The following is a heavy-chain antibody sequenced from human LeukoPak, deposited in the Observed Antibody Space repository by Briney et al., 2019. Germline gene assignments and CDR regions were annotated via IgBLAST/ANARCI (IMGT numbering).Heavy chain of an antibody. V-gene: IGHV3-23*01. CDR3: AKDRSSGRYFDY. J-gene: IGHJ4*02. CDR1: GFTFSSYA. CDR2: ISGSGDGT. D-gene: IGHD6-19*01. Sequence: GGSLRLSCAASGFTFSSYAMSWVRQAPGKGLEWVSGISGSGDGTYYADSVKGRFTISRDNSKNTLYLQMNSLRAEDTAVYYCAKDRSSGRYFDYWGQGTLVTVSS.